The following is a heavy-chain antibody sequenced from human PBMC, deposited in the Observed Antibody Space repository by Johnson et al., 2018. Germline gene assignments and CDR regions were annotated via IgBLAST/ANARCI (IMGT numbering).Heavy chain of an antibody. CDR3: ARTPYYDRSGRTAIDI. CDR1: GFTFTSFW. V-gene: IGHV3-74*02. CDR2: INGDGSNS. J-gene: IGHJ3*02. Sequence: VQLVQSGGGLVQPGGSLRLSCVPSGFTFTSFWMSWVRQAPGKGLVWVSRINGDGSNSGYVDSVKGRLTISRDNAKNTLDLQMNSLRAEDTAVYYCARTPYYDRSGRTAIDIWGQGTMVTVSS. D-gene: IGHD3-22*01.